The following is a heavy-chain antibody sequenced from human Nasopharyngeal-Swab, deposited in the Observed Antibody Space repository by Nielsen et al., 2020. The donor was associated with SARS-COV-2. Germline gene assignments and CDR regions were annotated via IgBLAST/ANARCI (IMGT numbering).Heavy chain of an antibody. J-gene: IGHJ4*02. CDR3: ARVPAGCSSTSCYLID. D-gene: IGHD2-2*01. CDR1: GAFISSPNW. CDR2: IFHGGLI. V-gene: IGHV4-4*02. Sequence: SETLSLTCAVSGAFISSPNWWNWVRQSPGRRLDWIGEIFHGGLINYNPSLKSRVTISIDNSKNQFSLKLNSMTAADTAVYYCARVPAGCSSTSCYLIDWGQGILVTVSS.